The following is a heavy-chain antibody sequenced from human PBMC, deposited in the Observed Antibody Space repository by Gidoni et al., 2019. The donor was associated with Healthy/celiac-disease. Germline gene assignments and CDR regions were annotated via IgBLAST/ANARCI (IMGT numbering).Heavy chain of an antibody. CDR2: IYTSGST. CDR3: ARDSGYYYDSSGYWVNYWYFDL. D-gene: IGHD3-22*01. V-gene: IGHV4-4*07. CDR1: GGSISSYY. J-gene: IGHJ2*01. Sequence: QVQLQESGPGLVKLSETLSLTCTVSGGSISSYYWSWIRQPAGKGLEWIGRIYTSGSTNYNPSLKSRVTMSVDTSKIQFSLKLSSVTAADTAVYYCARDSGYYYDSSGYWVNYWYFDLWGRGTLVTVSS.